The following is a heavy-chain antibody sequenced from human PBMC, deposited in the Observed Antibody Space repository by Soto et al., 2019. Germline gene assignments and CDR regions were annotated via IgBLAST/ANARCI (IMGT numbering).Heavy chain of an antibody. V-gene: IGHV1-69*04. CDR2: IIPILGVG. J-gene: IGHJ4*02. CDR3: ARDLGSSHYYDSSGYYPPPY. D-gene: IGHD3-22*01. Sequence: SVKVSCKASGGTFSSYTISWVRQAPGQGLAWMGRIIPILGVGNYAQKFQGRVTITADKSTSTAYMELSSLRSEDTAVYYCARDLGSSHYYDSSGYYPPPYWGQGTLVTVSS. CDR1: GGTFSSYT.